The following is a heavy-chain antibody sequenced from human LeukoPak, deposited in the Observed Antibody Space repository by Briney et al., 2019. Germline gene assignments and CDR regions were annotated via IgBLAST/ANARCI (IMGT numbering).Heavy chain of an antibody. Sequence: SETLSLTCAVYGGSFSAYYWSWIRQPPGKGLEWIGEINHSGGTNYNPSLKSRVNMSVDTSRNQFSLKLTSVTAADTAIYYCVRVDKNGGTTLNYWGQGTLVTVSS. CDR1: GGSFSAYY. V-gene: IGHV4-34*01. CDR2: INHSGGT. J-gene: IGHJ4*02. CDR3: VRVDKNGGTTLNY. D-gene: IGHD2/OR15-2a*01.